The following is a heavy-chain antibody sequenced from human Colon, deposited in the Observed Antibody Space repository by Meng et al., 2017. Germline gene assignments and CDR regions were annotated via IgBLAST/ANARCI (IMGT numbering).Heavy chain of an antibody. CDR1: GFTFSDYY. Sequence: GESLKISCAASGFTFSDYYMSWIRQAPGKGLEWVSYISSSGSTIYYADSVKGRFTISRDNAKNSLYLQMNSLRAADTAVYYCASINHGIAVAGTFRGYYFDYWGQGTLVTVSS. D-gene: IGHD6-19*01. V-gene: IGHV3-11*04. J-gene: IGHJ4*02. CDR2: ISSSGSTI. CDR3: ASINHGIAVAGTFRGYYFDY.